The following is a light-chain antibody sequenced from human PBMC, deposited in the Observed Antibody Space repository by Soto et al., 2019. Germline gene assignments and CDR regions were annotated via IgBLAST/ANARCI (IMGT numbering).Light chain of an antibody. Sequence: QLVLTQSSSASASLGSSVKLTCILSSGHNTYIIAWHQQQPGKAPRFLMTLDRSGSYNRGSGVPDRFSGSSSGADRYLTISDLQFEDEGDYYCETWYSNTPKVFGGGTQLTVL. V-gene: IGLV4-60*02. CDR3: ETWYSNTPKV. CDR1: SGHNTYI. J-gene: IGLJ3*02. CDR2: LDRSGSY.